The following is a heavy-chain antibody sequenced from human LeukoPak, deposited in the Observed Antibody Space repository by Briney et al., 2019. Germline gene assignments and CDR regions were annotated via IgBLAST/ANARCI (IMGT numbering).Heavy chain of an antibody. CDR1: GFTVSSNY. CDR3: AKDVGYCSSTTCYKPFDY. Sequence: GGSLRLSCAASGFTVSSNYMSWVRQAPGKGLEWVSVIYSGGSTYYADSVKGRFTISRDSSKNTLYLQMNSLRAEDTAVYYCAKDVGYCSSTTCYKPFDYWGQGTLVTVSS. J-gene: IGHJ4*02. D-gene: IGHD2-2*02. V-gene: IGHV3-53*01. CDR2: IYSGGST.